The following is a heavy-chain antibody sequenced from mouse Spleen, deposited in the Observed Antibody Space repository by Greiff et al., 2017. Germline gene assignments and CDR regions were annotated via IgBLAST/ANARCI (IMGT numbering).Heavy chain of an antibody. Sequence: VQLQQPGAELVKPGASVKMSCKASGYTFTSYWITWVKQRPGQGLEWIGDIYPGSGSTNYNEKFKSKATLTVDTSSSTAYMQLSSLTSEDSAVYYCAREEGKNYDCDYWGQGTTLTVSS. CDR1: GYTFTSYW. V-gene: IGHV1-55*01. J-gene: IGHJ2*01. D-gene: IGHD1-1*01. CDR2: IYPGSGST. CDR3: AREEGKNYDCDY.